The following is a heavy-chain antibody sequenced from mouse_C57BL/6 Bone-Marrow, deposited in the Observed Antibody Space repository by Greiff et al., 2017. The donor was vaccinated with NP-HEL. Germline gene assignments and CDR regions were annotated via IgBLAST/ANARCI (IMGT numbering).Heavy chain of an antibody. CDR1: GYTFTSYN. Sequence: QVQLQQSGAELVRPGASVKMSCKASGYTFTSYNMHWVQQTPRQGLEWIGAIYPGNGDTSYNQKFKGKATLTVDKSSSTAYMQLSSLTSEDSAVYFCALTDYWGQGTTLTVSS. V-gene: IGHV1-12*01. J-gene: IGHJ2*01. CDR2: IYPGNGDT. CDR3: ALTDY.